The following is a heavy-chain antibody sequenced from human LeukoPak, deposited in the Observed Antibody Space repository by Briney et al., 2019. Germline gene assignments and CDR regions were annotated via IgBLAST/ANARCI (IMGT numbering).Heavy chain of an antibody. V-gene: IGHV3-43D*03. J-gene: IGHJ4*02. CDR2: ISGRGGST. D-gene: IGHD3-16*01. Sequence: GGTLRLSCAASGFTFTYYGMTWVRQAPGKGLEWVSSISGRGGSTYYADSVKGRFTISRDNSKNSLYLQMNSLRAEDTALYYCAKDSKPWGEPYPLLDYWGQGTLVTVSS. CDR1: GFTFTYYG. CDR3: AKDSKPWGEPYPLLDY.